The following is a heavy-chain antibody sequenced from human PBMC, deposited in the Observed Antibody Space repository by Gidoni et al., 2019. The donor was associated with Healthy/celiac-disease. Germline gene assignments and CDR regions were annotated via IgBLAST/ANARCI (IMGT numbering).Heavy chain of an antibody. CDR3: AKDGGSSRMDV. CDR2: ISYDGSNK. Sequence: MTLKFYGAASGFTFSSYGMHWVCQAPGKGLEWVPVISYDGSNKYYADSVKGRFTISRDNSKYTLYLQMNSLRAEYTAVYYCAKDGGSSRMDVWGKGTTVTVSS. J-gene: IGHJ6*04. V-gene: IGHV3-30*18. D-gene: IGHD6-6*01. CDR1: GFTFSSYG.